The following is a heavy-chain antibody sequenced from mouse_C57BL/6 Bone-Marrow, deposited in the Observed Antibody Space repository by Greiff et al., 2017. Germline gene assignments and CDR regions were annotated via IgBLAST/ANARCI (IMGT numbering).Heavy chain of an antibody. CDR3: ARSWLLRGWYFDV. Sequence: QVQLQQSGPELVKPGASVKISCKASGYAFSSSWMNWVKQRPGKGLEWIGRIYPGGGDTNYNGKFKGKATLTADKSSSTAYMQLSSLTSEDSAVYFGARSWLLRGWYFDVWGKGTMVTVSS. CDR1: GYAFSSSW. D-gene: IGHD2-3*01. CDR2: IYPGGGDT. V-gene: IGHV1-82*01. J-gene: IGHJ1*03.